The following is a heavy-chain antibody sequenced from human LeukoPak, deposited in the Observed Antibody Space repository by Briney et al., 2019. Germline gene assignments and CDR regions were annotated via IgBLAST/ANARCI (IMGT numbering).Heavy chain of an antibody. CDR3: ARGLASGYPPIPFDY. D-gene: IGHD3-3*01. CDR2: IIDTGST. Sequence: SETLSLTCVVYGESFSGYYWTWIRQPPGKGLEWIGEIIDTGSTKYDSSLKSRVTISVDTSKNEFSLNLTSVTAADTAIYYCARGLASGYPPIPFDYWGQGTLVTVSS. J-gene: IGHJ4*02. V-gene: IGHV4-34*12. CDR1: GESFSGYY.